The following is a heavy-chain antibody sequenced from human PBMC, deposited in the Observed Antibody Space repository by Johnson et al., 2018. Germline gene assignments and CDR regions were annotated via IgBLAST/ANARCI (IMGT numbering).Heavy chain of an antibody. CDR2: IYPDDSDA. D-gene: IGHD4-17*01. CDR1: GYTFTSYW. J-gene: IGHJ3*02. CDR3: ARQTTAIDAFDI. Sequence: VQLVQSGADVKKPGESLKISCTGSGYTFTSYWIGWVRQTPGKGLEWMGIIYPDDSDARYSPSFQGQVTISADKSISTAYLQWTSLKASDTAIYYCARQTTAIDAFDIWGQGTMVTVSS. V-gene: IGHV5-51*01.